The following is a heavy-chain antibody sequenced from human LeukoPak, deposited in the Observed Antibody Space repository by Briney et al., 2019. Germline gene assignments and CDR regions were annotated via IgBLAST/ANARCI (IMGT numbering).Heavy chain of an antibody. Sequence: GGCLRLSCAASGFTVSDNYMSWVRQAPGKGLEWVSVMYSRGDTYYANSVKGRFTFSRDISKNTLYLQMNGLRAEDTAMYYCARDAPQVPAAGVLASWGQDPLLIVSS. V-gene: IGHV3-53*01. CDR2: MYSRGDT. CDR1: GFTVSDNY. J-gene: IGHJ1*01. D-gene: IGHD2-2*01. CDR3: ARDAPQVPAAGVLAS.